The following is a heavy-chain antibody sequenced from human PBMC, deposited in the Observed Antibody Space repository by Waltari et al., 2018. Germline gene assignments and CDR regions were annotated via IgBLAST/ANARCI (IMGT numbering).Heavy chain of an antibody. CDR1: GFTFNDHS. V-gene: IGHV3-48*04. CDR3: AVDGVGVLPGDAFDI. CDR2: ITGSSDST. Sequence: EVQLVESGGTLVQPGGSLKLSCVASGFTFNDHSMNWVRQAPGKGLEWISYITGSSDSTNYADSVQGRFIVSRDNAQNALYLQMTGLRAEDTAIYYCAVDGVGVLPGDAFDIWGQGTMVTVSS. J-gene: IGHJ3*02. D-gene: IGHD1-26*01.